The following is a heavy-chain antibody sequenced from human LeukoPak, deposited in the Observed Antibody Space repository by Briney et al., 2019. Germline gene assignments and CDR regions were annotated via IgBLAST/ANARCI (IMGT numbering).Heavy chain of an antibody. D-gene: IGHD3-3*01. CDR1: GFTFSSYW. V-gene: IGHV3-74*01. Sequence: GGSLRLSCAASGFTFSSYWMHWVRQAPGRGLVWVSRINDDGLSTNYADSVKGRFTISRDNAKNTLYLQMNSLRAEDTAVYYCARDEGYYDFWSGYPSRMDVWGQGTTVTVSS. CDR2: INDDGLST. J-gene: IGHJ6*02. CDR3: ARDEGYYDFWSGYPSRMDV.